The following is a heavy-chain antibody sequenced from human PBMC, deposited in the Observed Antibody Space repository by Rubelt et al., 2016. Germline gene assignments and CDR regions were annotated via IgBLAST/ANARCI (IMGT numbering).Heavy chain of an antibody. J-gene: IGHJ4*02. D-gene: IGHD1-26*01. CDR2: ISVSGVCT. CDR3: AKVPGSYWYFDY. CDR1: GFTFSNYA. Sequence: EVQLVESGGGLVQPGGSLRLSCAASGFTFSNYAMSWVRQAPGKGLEWVSTISVSGVCTYCADSVKGRFSISRCNSKNMLYLQANSLRAERTAVYYCAKVPGSYWYFDYWGQGALVTVSS. V-gene: IGHV3-23*04.